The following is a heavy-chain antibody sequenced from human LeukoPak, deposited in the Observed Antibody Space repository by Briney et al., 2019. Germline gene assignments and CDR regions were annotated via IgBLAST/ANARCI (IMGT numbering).Heavy chain of an antibody. Sequence: PGGTLRLSCAASGFTFSSYGMSWVRQAPGKGLEWVSAISGSGGSTYYADSVKGRFTISRDNSKNTLYLQMNSLRAEDTAVYYCARDASLRFLEWLFNYYYYMDVWGKGTTVTVSS. CDR3: ARDASLRFLEWLFNYYYYMDV. V-gene: IGHV3-23*01. J-gene: IGHJ6*03. D-gene: IGHD3-3*01. CDR1: GFTFSSYG. CDR2: ISGSGGST.